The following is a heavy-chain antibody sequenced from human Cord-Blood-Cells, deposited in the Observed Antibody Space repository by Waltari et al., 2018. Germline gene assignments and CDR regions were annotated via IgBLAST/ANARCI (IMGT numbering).Heavy chain of an antibody. CDR2: IYYSGRT. CDR1: GGFISSSSYY. J-gene: IGHJ4*02. V-gene: IGHV4-39*01. D-gene: IGHD6-6*01. Sequence: QLQLQESGPGLVKPSETLSLTCTVSGGFISSSSYYWGWIRQPPGKGLGWSGSIYYSGRTYYTPSLNSRVTISVDTSKVQFSLKQSSVTAADTAVYYCARQAPHLDYWGQGTLVTVSS. CDR3: ARQAPHLDY.